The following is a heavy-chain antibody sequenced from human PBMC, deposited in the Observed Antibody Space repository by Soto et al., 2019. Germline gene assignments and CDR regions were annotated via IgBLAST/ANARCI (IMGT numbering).Heavy chain of an antibody. D-gene: IGHD3-22*01. J-gene: IGHJ4*02. CDR1: GFTFSSYA. CDR3: AKTQRSSVHFDY. V-gene: IGHV3-23*01. CDR2: ISGSGGST. Sequence: EVQLLESGGGLVQPGGSLRLSCAASGFTFSSYAMSWVRLAPGKGLEWVSAISGSGGSTYYADSVKGRFTISRDNSKNTLYLQMNSLRAEDTAVYYCAKTQRSSVHFDYWGQGTLVTVSS.